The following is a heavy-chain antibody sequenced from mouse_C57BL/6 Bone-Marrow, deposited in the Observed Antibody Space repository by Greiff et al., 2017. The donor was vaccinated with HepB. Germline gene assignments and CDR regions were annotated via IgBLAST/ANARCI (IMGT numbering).Heavy chain of an antibody. CDR1: GFTFSNYW. CDR2: IRLKSDNYAT. CDR3: TGITTVVALYWYFDV. D-gene: IGHD1-1*01. V-gene: IGHV6-3*01. Sequence: EVQRVESGGGLVQPGGSMKLSCVASGFTFSNYWMNWVRQSPEKGLEWVAQIRLKSDNYATHYAASVKGRFTISRDDSKSSVYLQMNNLRAEDTGIYYCTGITTVVALYWYFDVWGTGTTVTVSS. J-gene: IGHJ1*03.